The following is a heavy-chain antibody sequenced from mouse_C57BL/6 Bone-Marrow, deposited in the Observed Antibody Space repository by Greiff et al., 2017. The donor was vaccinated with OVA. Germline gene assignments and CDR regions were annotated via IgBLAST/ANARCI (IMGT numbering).Heavy chain of an antibody. Sequence: QVQLQQSGAELVKPGASVKLSCKASGYTFTSYWMHWVKQRPGQGLEWIGMILPNSGSTNYNGKFKGKATLTVDTSSSTAYMQLSSLTSEDSAIYDCAGGYFYAMDNWGQGTSVTVSS. J-gene: IGHJ4*01. CDR1: GYTFTSYW. V-gene: IGHV1-64*01. CDR3: AGGYFYAMDN. CDR2: ILPNSGST.